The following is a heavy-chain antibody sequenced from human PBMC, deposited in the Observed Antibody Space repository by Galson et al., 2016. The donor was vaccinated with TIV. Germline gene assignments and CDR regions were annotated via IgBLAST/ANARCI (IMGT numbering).Heavy chain of an antibody. CDR2: INPISGDT. V-gene: IGHV1-8*01. Sequence: SVKVSCKASGYTFITYDINWVRQAAGQGLEWMGWINPISGDTGYAQKFQGRLIMTRNISVSTAYMELSSLRSEDTAVYYCATPAYCAKSPYYYGMDVWGQGTTVTVSS. CDR1: GYTFITYD. CDR3: ATPAYCAKSPYYYGMDV. D-gene: IGHD2-21*02. J-gene: IGHJ6*02.